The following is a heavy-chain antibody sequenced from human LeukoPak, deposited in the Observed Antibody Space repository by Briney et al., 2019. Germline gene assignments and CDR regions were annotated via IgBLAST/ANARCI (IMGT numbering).Heavy chain of an antibody. CDR3: AKESVAGLDYYYDMDV. J-gene: IGHJ6*02. CDR2: ISGSGRST. Sequence: GGSLRLSCAASGFTFSSYAMSWVRQAPGKGLEWVPGISGSGRSTYYAASAKGRFTISRDNSKNTLYLQMNSLRAEDTAVYYCAKESVAGLDYYYDMDVWGQGTTVTVSS. V-gene: IGHV3-23*01. CDR1: GFTFSSYA. D-gene: IGHD6-19*01.